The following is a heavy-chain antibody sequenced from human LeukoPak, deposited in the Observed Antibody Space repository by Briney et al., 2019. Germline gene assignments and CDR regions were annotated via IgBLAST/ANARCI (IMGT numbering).Heavy chain of an antibody. CDR2: INHSGST. D-gene: IGHD6-6*01. CDR1: GGSFSGYY. Sequence: SETLSLTCAVYGGSFSGYYWSWIRQPPGKGLGWIGEINHSGSTNYNPSLKSRVTISVDTSKNQFSLKLSSVTAADTAVYYCARGARIAARRGNWFDPWGQGTLVTVSS. J-gene: IGHJ5*02. CDR3: ARGARIAARRGNWFDP. V-gene: IGHV4-34*01.